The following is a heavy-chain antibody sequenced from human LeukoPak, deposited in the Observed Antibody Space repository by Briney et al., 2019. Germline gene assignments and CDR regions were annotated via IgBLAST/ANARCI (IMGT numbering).Heavy chain of an antibody. CDR3: ARKISYISVFDY. J-gene: IGHJ4*02. V-gene: IGHV4-59*01. CDR1: GGSISSYY. D-gene: IGHD2-15*01. CDR2: IYYSGST. Sequence: PSETLSLTCTVSGGSISSYYWSWIRQPPGKGLEWIGYIYYSGSTNYNPSLKSRVTISGDTPGNQVSLKLSSVTAADTAVYYCARKISYISVFDYWGQGTLVTVSS.